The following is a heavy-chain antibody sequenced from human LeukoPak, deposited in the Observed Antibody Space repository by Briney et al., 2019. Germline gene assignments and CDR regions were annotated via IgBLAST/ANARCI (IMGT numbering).Heavy chain of an antibody. D-gene: IGHD5-18*01. V-gene: IGHV3-7*01. CDR3: ARVGTAMALPRWYYMDV. CDR2: IKQDGTEK. CDR1: GFTFTTYW. J-gene: IGHJ6*03. Sequence: GGSLRLSCTASGFTFTTYWMSWVRHPPGRGLEWVANIKQDGTEKYYVDSVKGRFTISRDNAKNSLYLQMNSLRAEDTAVYYCARVGTAMALPRWYYMDVWGKGTTVTVSS.